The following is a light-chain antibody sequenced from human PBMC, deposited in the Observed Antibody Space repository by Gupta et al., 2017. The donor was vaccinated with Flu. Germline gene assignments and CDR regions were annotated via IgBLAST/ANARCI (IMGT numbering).Light chain of an antibody. J-gene: IGKJ1*01. CDR3: QHENNCSWT. CDR1: QRISIW. Sequence: PSTLSASVGDRVTITCRASQRISIWLAWYQQKPGKAPKLLIYKASRVESGVPSRFSGSGSGTEFTLTISSLQPDDFATYYCQHENNCSWTFGQGTKVEIK. V-gene: IGKV1-5*03. CDR2: KAS.